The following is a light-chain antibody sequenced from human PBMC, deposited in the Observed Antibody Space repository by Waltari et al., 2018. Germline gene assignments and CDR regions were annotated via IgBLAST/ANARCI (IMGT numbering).Light chain of an antibody. V-gene: IGLV3-21*02. CDR2: DDT. J-gene: IGLJ1*01. CDR3: QVWDSGSDHHV. Sequence: SFVLTQPPSVSVAPGQTARITCGGSNIGSKSVHWFQQKPGQAPVLVVFDDTERPSGIPDRVSGSNSGNTATLTMDRVEPGDEADYYCQVWDSGSDHHVFGTGTKVTVL. CDR1: NIGSKS.